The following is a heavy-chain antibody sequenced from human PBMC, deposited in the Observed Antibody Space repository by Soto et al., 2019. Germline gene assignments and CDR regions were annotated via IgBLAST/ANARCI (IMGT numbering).Heavy chain of an antibody. J-gene: IGHJ4*02. CDR3: VRDQTVAGLDL. CDR2: INTGGSST. V-gene: IGHV3-74*03. CDR1: GFIVGNHW. D-gene: IGHD6-19*01. Sequence: PGGSLRLSCAASGFIVGNHWMHWVRQAPGKGLVWVSRINTGGSSTTYADSVKGRFTISRDNAKSTLFLQMDSLRAEDTAVYYSVRDQTVAGLDLWGLGTLVTVSS.